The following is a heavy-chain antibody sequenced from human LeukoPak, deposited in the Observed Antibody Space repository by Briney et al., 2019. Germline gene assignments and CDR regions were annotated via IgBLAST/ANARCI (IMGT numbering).Heavy chain of an antibody. CDR2: INHSGST. D-gene: IGHD2-15*01. J-gene: IGHJ4*02. CDR1: GGSFSGYY. Sequence: SETLSLTCAVYGGSFSGYYWGWIRQPPGKGLEWIGEINHSGSTNYNPSLKSRVTISVDTSKNQFSLKLSSVTAADTAVYYCARGLYCSGGSCYSGFDYWGQGTLVTVSS. CDR3: ARGLYCSGGSCYSGFDY. V-gene: IGHV4-34*01.